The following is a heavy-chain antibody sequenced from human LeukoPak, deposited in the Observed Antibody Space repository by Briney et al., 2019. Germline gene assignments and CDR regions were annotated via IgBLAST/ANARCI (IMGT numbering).Heavy chain of an antibody. V-gene: IGHV3-20*04. CDR2: IIWNGGST. CDR3: ARDQLYYYGSGSYHPKNYGMDV. Sequence: AGSLRLSCAASGFTFDDYGMSWVRQAPGKGLEWVSGIIWNGGSTGYADSVKGRFTIFRDNAKNSLYLQMNSLRAEDTALYYCARDQLYYYGSGSYHPKNYGMDVWGQGTTVTVSS. J-gene: IGHJ6*02. D-gene: IGHD3-10*01. CDR1: GFTFDDYG.